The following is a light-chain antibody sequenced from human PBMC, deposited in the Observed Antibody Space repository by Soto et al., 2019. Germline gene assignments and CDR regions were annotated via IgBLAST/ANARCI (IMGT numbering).Light chain of an antibody. CDR1: SSNIGAGYD. CDR2: GSN. J-gene: IGLJ2*01. V-gene: IGLV1-40*01. Sequence: QSVLTQPPSVSGAPGQRVTISCTGSSSNIGAGYDVHWYHQLPGTAPKLLISGSNNRPSGVPDRFSGSTSGTPASLAITGLQAEDEGDYYCQAYDRSLGGFVVFGGGTKLTVL. CDR3: QAYDRSLGGFVV.